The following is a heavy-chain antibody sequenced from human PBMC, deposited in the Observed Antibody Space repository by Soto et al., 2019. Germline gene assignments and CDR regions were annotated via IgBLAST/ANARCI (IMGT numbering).Heavy chain of an antibody. D-gene: IGHD2-15*01. CDR3: AGIGGYCSGGSCYDCYGGLDV. CDR1: GYSFTSYW. Sequence: GESLKISCKGSGYSFTSYWISWVRQMPGKGLEWMGRIDPSDSYTNYSPSFQGHVTISADKSISTAYLQWSSLKASDTAMYYCAGIGGYCSGGSCYDCYGGLDVWGQGTTVTVSS. CDR2: IDPSDSYT. J-gene: IGHJ6*02. V-gene: IGHV5-10-1*01.